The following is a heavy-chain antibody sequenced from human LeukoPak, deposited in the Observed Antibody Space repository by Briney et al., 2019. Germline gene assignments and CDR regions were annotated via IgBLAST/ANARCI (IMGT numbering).Heavy chain of an antibody. Sequence: GGSLTLSCEASGFTFSTNAIHWVRQAPGQGLQYVSAISGNGGSTYYADSVKDRFTISRDNSKNTVYLQMGSLRAEDMAVYYCARVKYNDFWSGYFPPDYWGQGTLVTVSS. J-gene: IGHJ4*02. CDR3: ARVKYNDFWSGYFPPDY. CDR2: ISGNGGST. CDR1: GFTFSTNA. V-gene: IGHV3-64*02. D-gene: IGHD3-3*01.